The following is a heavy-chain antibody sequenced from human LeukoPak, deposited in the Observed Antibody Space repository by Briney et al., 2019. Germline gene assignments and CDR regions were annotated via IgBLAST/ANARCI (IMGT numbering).Heavy chain of an antibody. CDR1: GFTFSSYG. CDR3: AKDREFGVVETTIDP. D-gene: IGHD3-3*01. CDR2: ISYDGSNK. Sequence: PGGSLRLSCAASGFTFSSYGMHWVRQAPGKGLEWVAVISYDGSNKYYADSVKGRFTISRDNSKSTLYLQMNSLRAEDTAVYYCAKDREFGVVETTIDPWGQGTLVTVSS. J-gene: IGHJ5*02. V-gene: IGHV3-30*18.